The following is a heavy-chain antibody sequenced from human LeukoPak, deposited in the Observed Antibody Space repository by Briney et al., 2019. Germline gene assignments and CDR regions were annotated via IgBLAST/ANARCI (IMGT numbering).Heavy chain of an antibody. J-gene: IGHJ3*02. CDR2: MNPNSGNT. Sequence: SVKVSCKASGYTFTSYDINWVRQATGQGIEWMGWMNPNSGNTGYAQKFQGRVTMTRNTSISTAYMELSSLRSEDTAVYYCAGYCSGGSCYSEFDAFDIWGQGTMVTVSS. CDR1: GYTFTSYD. D-gene: IGHD2-15*01. V-gene: IGHV1-8*01. CDR3: AGYCSGGSCYSEFDAFDI.